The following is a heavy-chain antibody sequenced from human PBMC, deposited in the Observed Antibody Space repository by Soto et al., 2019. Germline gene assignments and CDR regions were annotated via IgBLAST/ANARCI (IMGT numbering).Heavy chain of an antibody. CDR3: AKAAVGGYLYS. D-gene: IGHD3-10*01. Sequence: QVQLVESGGGVVQPGRSLRLSCAASGFTFSNYAMHWVRQAPGKGLEWVALISHDGSNKYQTDSVKGRFTISRDNSKNTLYLQMSSLRPEDTAVYYCAKAAVGGYLYSWGQGTLVTVSS. V-gene: IGHV3-30*18. J-gene: IGHJ4*02. CDR2: ISHDGSNK. CDR1: GFTFSNYA.